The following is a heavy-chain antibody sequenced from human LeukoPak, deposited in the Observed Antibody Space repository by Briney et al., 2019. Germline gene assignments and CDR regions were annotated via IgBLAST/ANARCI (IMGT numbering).Heavy chain of an antibody. CDR2: INHSGST. D-gene: IGHD6-13*01. CDR1: GGSFSGYY. Sequence: SETLSLTCAVYGGSFSGYYWSWIRQPPGKGLEWIGEINHSGSTNYNPSLKSRGTISVDTSKNQFSLKLSSVTAADTAVYYCARHLYSSSWYLGWYYYYMDVWGKGTTVTISS. V-gene: IGHV4-34*01. J-gene: IGHJ6*03. CDR3: ARHLYSSSWYLGWYYYYMDV.